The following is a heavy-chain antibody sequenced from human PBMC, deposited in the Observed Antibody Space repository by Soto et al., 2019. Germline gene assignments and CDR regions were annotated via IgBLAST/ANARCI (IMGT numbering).Heavy chain of an antibody. Sequence: GASVKVSCKASGGTFSSYAISWVRQAPGQGLEWMGGIIPIFGTANYAQKFQGRVTITVDESTSTAYMELSSLRSEDTAVYYCARIGQQLVPSGYYYYYGMDVWGQGTTVTVSS. CDR2: IIPIFGTA. CDR3: ARIGQQLVPSGYYYYYGMDV. J-gene: IGHJ6*02. D-gene: IGHD6-13*01. V-gene: IGHV1-69*13. CDR1: GGTFSSYA.